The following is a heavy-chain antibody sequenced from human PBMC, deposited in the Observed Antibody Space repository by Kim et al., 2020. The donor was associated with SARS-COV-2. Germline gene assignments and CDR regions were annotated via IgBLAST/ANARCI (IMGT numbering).Heavy chain of an antibody. J-gene: IGHJ4*02. V-gene: IGHV3-48*02. CDR2: ISSSSSTI. D-gene: IGHD2-2*01. Sequence: GGSLRLSCAASGFTFSSYSMNWVRQAPGKGLEWVSYISSSSSTIYYADSVKGRFTISRDNAKNSLYLQMNSLRDEDTAVYYCASLRRYCSSTSCPEDYWGQGTLVIVS. CDR1: GFTFSSYS. CDR3: ASLRRYCSSTSCPEDY.